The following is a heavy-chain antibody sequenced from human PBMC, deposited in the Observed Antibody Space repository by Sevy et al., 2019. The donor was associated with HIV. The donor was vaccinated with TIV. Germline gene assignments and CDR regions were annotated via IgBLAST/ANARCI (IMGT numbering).Heavy chain of an antibody. Sequence: SETLSLTCTVSGGSISSSSYYWGWIRQPPGKGLEWIGSIYYSGSTYYNPSLKSQVTISVDTSKNQFSLKLSSVTAADTAVYYCARHHPHDSGWYYFDYWGQGTLVTVSS. CDR2: IYYSGST. J-gene: IGHJ4*02. CDR3: ARHHPHDSGWYYFDY. V-gene: IGHV4-39*01. CDR1: GGSISSSSYY. D-gene: IGHD6-19*01.